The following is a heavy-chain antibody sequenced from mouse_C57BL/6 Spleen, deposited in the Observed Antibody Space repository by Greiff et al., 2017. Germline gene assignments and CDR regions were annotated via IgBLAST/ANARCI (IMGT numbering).Heavy chain of an antibody. Sequence: QVQLQQPGAELVMPGASVKLSCKASGYTFTSYWMHWVKQRPGQGLEWIGEIDPSDSYTNYNQQFKGKSTLTVDKSSSTAYMQLSSLTSEDSAVYYCARSGDPIRFDYWGQGTTLTVSS. V-gene: IGHV1-69*01. CDR2: IDPSDSYT. CDR1: GYTFTSYW. D-gene: IGHD3-1*01. CDR3: ARSGDPIRFDY. J-gene: IGHJ2*01.